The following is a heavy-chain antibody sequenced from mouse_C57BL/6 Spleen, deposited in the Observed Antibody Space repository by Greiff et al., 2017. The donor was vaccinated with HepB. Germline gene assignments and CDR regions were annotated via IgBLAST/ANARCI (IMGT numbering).Heavy chain of an antibody. V-gene: IGHV5-4*01. Sequence: EVQVVESGGGLVKPGGSLKLSCAASGFTFSSYAMSWVRQTPEKRLEWVATISDGGSYTYYPDNVKGRFTISRDNAKNNLYLQMSHLKSEDTAMYYCARDSDWGQGTLVTVSA. CDR2: ISDGGSYT. J-gene: IGHJ3*01. CDR3: ARDSD. CDR1: GFTFSSYA.